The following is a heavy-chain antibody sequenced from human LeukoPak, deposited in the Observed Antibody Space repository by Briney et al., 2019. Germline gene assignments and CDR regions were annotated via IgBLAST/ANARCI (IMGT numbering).Heavy chain of an antibody. Sequence: SETLSLTCTVSGGSIRSYYWSWIRQPPGKGLEWIGYIYYSGSTNYNPSLKSRVSISVDTSKNQFSLKLSSVTAADTAVYYCARVAVAGTLFDYWGQGTLVTVSS. CDR3: ARVAVAGTLFDY. CDR2: IYYSGST. CDR1: GGSIRSYY. D-gene: IGHD6-19*01. V-gene: IGHV4-59*01. J-gene: IGHJ4*02.